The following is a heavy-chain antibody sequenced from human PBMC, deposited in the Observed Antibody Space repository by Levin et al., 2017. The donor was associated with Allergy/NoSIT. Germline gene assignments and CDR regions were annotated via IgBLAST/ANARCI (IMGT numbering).Heavy chain of an antibody. CDR2: ISTGSTYI. V-gene: IGHV3-11*03. Sequence: GGSLRLSCEASGFTFSDFYMSWVRQAPGKGLQWVAYISTGSTYIKYADSVQGRFTISRDNARNSVYLQMNSLRADDTALYYCARFIAAARNYYYGMDVWGQGTTVTVSS. D-gene: IGHD6-25*01. CDR3: ARFIAAARNYYYGMDV. CDR1: GFTFSDFY. J-gene: IGHJ6*02.